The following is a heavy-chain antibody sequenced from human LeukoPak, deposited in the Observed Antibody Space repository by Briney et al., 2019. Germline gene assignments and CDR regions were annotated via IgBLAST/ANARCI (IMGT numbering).Heavy chain of an antibody. J-gene: IGHJ4*02. CDR2: INWNGGST. CDR3: ARDMVYYDSDDRRGH. V-gene: IGHV3-20*04. D-gene: IGHD3-22*01. Sequence: GGSLRLSCAASGFTFDDYGMSWVRQAPGKGLEWVSGINWNGGSTGYADSVKGRFTISRDNAKNSLYLQMNSLRAEDTAVYYCARDMVYYDSDDRRGHWGQGTLVTVSS. CDR1: GFTFDDYG.